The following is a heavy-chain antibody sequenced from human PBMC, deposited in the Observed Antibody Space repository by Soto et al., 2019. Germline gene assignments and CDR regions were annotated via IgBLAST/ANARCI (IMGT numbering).Heavy chain of an antibody. J-gene: IGHJ5*02. Sequence: VSVKVSCKASGYTFTGYYMHWVRQAPGQGLEWMGWINPNSGGTNYAQKFQGWVTMTRDTSISTAYMELSRLRSDDTAVYYCARVYYYDSSGPLGPWGQGTLVTVSS. D-gene: IGHD3-22*01. CDR1: GYTFTGYY. CDR3: ARVYYYDSSGPLGP. V-gene: IGHV1-2*04. CDR2: INPNSGGT.